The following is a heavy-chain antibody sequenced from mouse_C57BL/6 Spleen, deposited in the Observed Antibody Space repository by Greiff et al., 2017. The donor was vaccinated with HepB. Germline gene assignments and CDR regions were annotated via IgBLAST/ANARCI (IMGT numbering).Heavy chain of an antibody. Sequence: QVQLKESGAELVRPGASVTLSCKASGYTFTDYEMHWVKQTPVHGLEWIGAIDPETGGTAYNQKFKGKAILTADKSSSTAYMELRSLTSEDSAVYYCTRETAYAVDYWGQGTSVTVSS. CDR3: TRETAYAVDY. CDR2: IDPETGGT. J-gene: IGHJ4*01. D-gene: IGHD4-1*01. CDR1: GYTFTDYE. V-gene: IGHV1-15*01.